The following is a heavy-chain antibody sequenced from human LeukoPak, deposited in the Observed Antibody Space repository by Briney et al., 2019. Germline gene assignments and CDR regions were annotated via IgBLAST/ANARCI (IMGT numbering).Heavy chain of an antibody. V-gene: IGHV3-74*01. CDR3: ARDMLSPDSYGMDV. D-gene: IGHD3-10*02. CDR1: GFTFSSYW. J-gene: IGHJ6*02. Sequence: GGSLRLSCAASGFTFSSYWMHWVRQAPGKGLVWVSHINSDGSSTSYADSVKGRFTISRDNAKNTLYLQMNSLRAEDTAVYYCARDMLSPDSYGMDVWGQGTTVTVSS. CDR2: INSDGSST.